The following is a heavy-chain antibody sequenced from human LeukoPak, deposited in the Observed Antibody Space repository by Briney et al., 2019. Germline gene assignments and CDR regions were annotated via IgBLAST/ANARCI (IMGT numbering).Heavy chain of an antibody. CDR1: GFTVSSNY. Sequence: SGGSLRLSCAASGFTVSSNYMSWVRQAPGKGLEWVSSINSSGTKYYDEYVKARFTISRGSSKNTPYYQMNSLRAEDTAVYYCAKDCAKDRLQAANSFDYWGQGTLVTVSS. CDR3: AKDCAKDRLQAANSFDY. CDR2: INSSGTK. D-gene: IGHD6-25*01. J-gene: IGHJ4*02. V-gene: IGHV3-53*01.